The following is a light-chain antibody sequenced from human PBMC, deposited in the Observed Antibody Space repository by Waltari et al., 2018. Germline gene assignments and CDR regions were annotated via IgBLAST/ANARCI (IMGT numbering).Light chain of an antibody. CDR1: SSDVGGYNF. Sequence: QSSLTQPASVSGSPGQSITISCTGTSSDVGGYNFVSWYQQHPCKVPKLIIYEVNNRPSGVSNRFSGTKSGNTASLTISGLQAEDEADYYCSSYTRHETGIFGGGTKLTVL. J-gene: IGLJ2*01. CDR3: SSYTRHETGI. V-gene: IGLV2-14*01. CDR2: EVN.